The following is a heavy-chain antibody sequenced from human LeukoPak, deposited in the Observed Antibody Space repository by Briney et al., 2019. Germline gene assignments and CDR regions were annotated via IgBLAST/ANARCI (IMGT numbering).Heavy chain of an antibody. D-gene: IGHD4-17*01. CDR2: IRYDGSNK. J-gene: IGHJ4*02. V-gene: IGHV3-30*02. CDR3: AKGVGDYGDLWGLDY. Sequence: GGSLRLSCAASGFTFSSYGMHWVRQAPGKGLEGVAFIRYDGSNKYYADSVKGRFTISRDNSKNTLYLQMNSLRAEDTAVYYCAKGVGDYGDLWGLDYWGQGTLVTVSS. CDR1: GFTFSSYG.